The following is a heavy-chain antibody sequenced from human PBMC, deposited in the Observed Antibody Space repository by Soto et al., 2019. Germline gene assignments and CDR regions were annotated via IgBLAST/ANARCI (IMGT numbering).Heavy chain of an antibody. V-gene: IGHV1-18*01. D-gene: IGHD7-27*01. J-gene: IGHJ6*02. Sequence: QGQLVQSGAEVKKPGASVKVSCKASGYTFTRYGISWVRQAPGQGLEWMGWISGYNGDTKYAQKYQGRVTMTVDTSTTRAYMELRSLTSDDRAVYYCAKTGQPPYYYYGMDDWGQGTTVTVSS. CDR1: GYTFTRYG. CDR2: ISGYNGDT. CDR3: AKTGQPPYYYYGMDD.